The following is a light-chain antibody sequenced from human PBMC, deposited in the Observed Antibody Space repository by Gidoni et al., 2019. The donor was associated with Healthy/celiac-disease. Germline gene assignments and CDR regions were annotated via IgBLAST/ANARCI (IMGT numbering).Light chain of an antibody. Sequence: EIVLTQSPGTLSLSPGERATLSCRASQSVSSSYFAWYQQKPGQAPRLLIYGASSRATGILDRFSGSGSGTDFTLTISRLEPEDFAVYYCQQYGISPWTFGQGTKVEIK. CDR2: GAS. J-gene: IGKJ1*01. CDR1: QSVSSSY. V-gene: IGKV3-20*01. CDR3: QQYGISPWT.